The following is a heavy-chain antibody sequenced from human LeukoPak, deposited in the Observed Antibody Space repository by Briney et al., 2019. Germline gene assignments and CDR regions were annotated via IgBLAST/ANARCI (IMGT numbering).Heavy chain of an antibody. CDR2: IYYSGST. Sequence: PSETLSLTCTVSGGSISSSSYYWGWIRQPPGKGLEWIGTIYYSGSTYYNPSLKSRVTISVDTPKNQFSLNLSSVTAADTAVYYCARARGYSYGYPDYWGQGTLVTVSS. D-gene: IGHD5-18*01. CDR3: ARARGYSYGYPDY. V-gene: IGHV4-39*07. J-gene: IGHJ4*02. CDR1: GGSISSSSYY.